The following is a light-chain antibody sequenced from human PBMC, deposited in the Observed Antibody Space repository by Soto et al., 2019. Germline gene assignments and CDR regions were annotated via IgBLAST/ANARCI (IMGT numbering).Light chain of an antibody. CDR2: QTS. J-gene: IGKJ1*01. Sequence: EIVLTHSPATLSSFPVDRVTLSCRSSQYINTRLAWYQHRPGQAPRLLIYQTSIRAAGIPARFSASGPGTDFTLTIRDVQPEDFEIYQCNQRKSWPRTFGKGTXVDIK. CDR3: NQRKSWPRT. CDR1: QYINTR. V-gene: IGKV3D-11*01.